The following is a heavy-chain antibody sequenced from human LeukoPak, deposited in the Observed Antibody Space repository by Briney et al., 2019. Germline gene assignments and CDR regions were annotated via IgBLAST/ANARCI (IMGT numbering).Heavy chain of an antibody. CDR3: ARRSAPCGLDY. V-gene: IGHV3-11*03. CDR2: ISSSSSYT. J-gene: IGHJ4*02. D-gene: IGHD3/OR15-3a*01. Sequence: KPGGSLRLSCAASGFTFSDYYMSWIRQAPGKGLEWVSYISSSSSYTNYADSVKGRFTISRDNAKNTLYLQMNSLRAEDTAFYYCARRSAPCGLDYWGQGTLVTVSS. CDR1: GFTFSDYY.